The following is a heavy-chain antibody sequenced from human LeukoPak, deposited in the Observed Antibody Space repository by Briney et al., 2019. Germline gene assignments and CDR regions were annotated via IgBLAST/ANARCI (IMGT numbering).Heavy chain of an antibody. CDR3: ARDWLGGQELLNPSRYFQH. CDR2: ISSSSSYI. D-gene: IGHD1-26*01. J-gene: IGHJ1*01. Sequence: GGSLRLSCAASGFTFSDYYMSWIRQAPGKGLEWVSSISSSSSYIYYADSVKGRFTISRDNAKNSLYLQMNSLRAEDTAVYYCARDWLGGQELLNPSRYFQHWGQGTLVTVSS. V-gene: IGHV3-11*06. CDR1: GFTFSDYY.